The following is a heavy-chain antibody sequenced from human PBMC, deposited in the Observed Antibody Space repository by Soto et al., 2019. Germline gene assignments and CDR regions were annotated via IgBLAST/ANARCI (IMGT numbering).Heavy chain of an antibody. Sequence: GGSLRLSCAASGFTFSNYGMHWVRQAPGKGLEWVAVIWYDGNNKYYADSVKGRFTISRDNSNNTLYVQMTSLRAEDTAVYYCARGLHSLFDYWGQGTMVTVSS. J-gene: IGHJ4*02. CDR2: IWYDGNNK. CDR3: ARGLHSLFDY. D-gene: IGHD2-15*01. V-gene: IGHV3-33*01. CDR1: GFTFSNYG.